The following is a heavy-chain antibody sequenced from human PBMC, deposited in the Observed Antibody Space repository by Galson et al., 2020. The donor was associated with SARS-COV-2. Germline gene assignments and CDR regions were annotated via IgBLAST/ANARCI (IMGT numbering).Heavy chain of an antibody. V-gene: IGHV1-18*04. CDR2: ISDYNGNT. CDR3: ARVRDQYDFWAGSADDNWFDA. Sequence: ASVKVSCKASGHSFSRFGISWVRQAPGQGLEWVSWISDYNGNTDYAQKFQGRVTMTTDTSTSTAHLELRSLRSDDTAVYYCARVRDQYDFWAGSADDNWFDAWGQGTLGTVSS. D-gene: IGHD3-3*01. CDR1: GHSFSRFG. J-gene: IGHJ5*02.